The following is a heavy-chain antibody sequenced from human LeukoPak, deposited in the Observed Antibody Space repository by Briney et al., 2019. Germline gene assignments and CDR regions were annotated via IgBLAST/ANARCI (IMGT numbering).Heavy chain of an antibody. CDR1: GFTFSSYG. CDR2: ISYDGSNK. J-gene: IGHJ4*02. V-gene: IGHV3-30*18. Sequence: PGGSLRLSCAASGFTFSSYGMHWVRQAPGKGLEWVAVISYDGSNKYYADSVKGRFTISRDISKNTLYLQMNSLRAEDTAVYSCAKDMVNYYFDYWGLGTLVTVSS. D-gene: IGHD5-18*01. CDR3: AKDMVNYYFDY.